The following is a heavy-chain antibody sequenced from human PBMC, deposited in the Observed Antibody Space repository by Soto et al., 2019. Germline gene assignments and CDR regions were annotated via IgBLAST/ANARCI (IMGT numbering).Heavy chain of an antibody. D-gene: IGHD3-10*01. V-gene: IGHV1-3*01. Sequence: QVQLVQSGAEVKKPGASVKVSCKASGYTFSNYLLHWVRQAPGQGLEWMGWINAGNGHTKYSQKFQGRVTFTRDTSATTADIELSSLRSEDTAVYYSASPDYGSGSYYWGQGTLVTVSS. J-gene: IGHJ4*02. CDR3: ASPDYGSGSYY. CDR1: GYTFSNYL. CDR2: INAGNGHT.